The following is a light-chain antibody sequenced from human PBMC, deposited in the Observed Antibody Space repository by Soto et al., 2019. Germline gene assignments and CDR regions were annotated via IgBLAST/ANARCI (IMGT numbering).Light chain of an antibody. V-gene: IGLV8-61*01. CDR3: VLFWGGGLGV. CDR2: NTN. CDR1: SGSVSTSNY. J-gene: IGLJ3*02. Sequence: QTVVTQEPSFSVSPGGTVTLTCGLSSGSVSTSNYPSWFQQTPGQAPRALIYNTNSRSSGVPDRFSGSILGNKAALTITGARWDDEADYYCVLFWGGGLGVFGGGTKLTVL.